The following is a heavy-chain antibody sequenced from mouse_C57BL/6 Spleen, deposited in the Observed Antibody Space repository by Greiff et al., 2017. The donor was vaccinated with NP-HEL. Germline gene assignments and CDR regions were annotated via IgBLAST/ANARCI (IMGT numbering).Heavy chain of an antibody. D-gene: IGHD1-1*01. CDR3: TRGDTTVVGGGY. CDR2: IDPETGGT. J-gene: IGHJ2*01. V-gene: IGHV1-15*01. CDR1: GYTFTDYE. Sequence: VQLQQSGAELVRPGASVTLSCKASGYTFTDYEMHWVKQTPVHGLEWIGAIDPETGGTAYNQKFKGKAILTADKSSSTAYMELRSLTSEDSAVYYCTRGDTTVVGGGYWGQGTTLTVSS.